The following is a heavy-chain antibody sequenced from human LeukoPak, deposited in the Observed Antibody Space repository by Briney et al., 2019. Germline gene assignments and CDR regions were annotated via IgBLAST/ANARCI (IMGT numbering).Heavy chain of an antibody. J-gene: IGHJ6*02. CDR3: ATGTNYYGMDV. CDR1: GFAFDSFS. V-gene: IGHV3-48*04. D-gene: IGHD6-13*01. Sequence: GGSLRLSCVASGFAFDSFSMMWVRQAPGKRLEWLSYLSSGYNTIHYADSVRGRFTISRDNAKNSLYLQMNSLRAEDTAVYYCATGTNYYGMDVWGQGTTVTVSS. CDR2: LSSGYNTI.